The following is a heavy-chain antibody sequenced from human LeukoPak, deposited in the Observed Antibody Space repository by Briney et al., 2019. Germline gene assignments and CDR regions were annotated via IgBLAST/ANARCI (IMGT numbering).Heavy chain of an antibody. V-gene: IGHV4-59*01. CDR2: IYYSGST. J-gene: IGHJ4*02. CDR3: ARITVYSSSWYGYMNFDY. CDR1: GGSISSYY. Sequence: SETLSLTCTVSGGSISSYYWSWIRQPPGKGLEWIGYIYYSGSTNYNPSLQSRVNISVDTSKNQFSLKLSPVTAADTAVYYCARITVYSSSWYGYMNFDYWGQGTLVTVSS. D-gene: IGHD6-13*01.